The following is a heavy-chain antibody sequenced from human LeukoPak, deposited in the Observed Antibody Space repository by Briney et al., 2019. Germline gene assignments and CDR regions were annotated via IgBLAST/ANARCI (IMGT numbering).Heavy chain of an antibody. Sequence: SSETLSLTCAVYGGSFSGYYWSWIRQPPGKGLEWIGEINHSGSTNYNPPLKSRVTISVDTSKNQFSLKLSSVTAADTAVYYCARLERGAHDYWGQGTLVTVSS. CDR3: ARLERGAHDY. CDR1: GGSFSGYY. CDR2: INHSGST. D-gene: IGHD1-1*01. V-gene: IGHV4-34*01. J-gene: IGHJ4*02.